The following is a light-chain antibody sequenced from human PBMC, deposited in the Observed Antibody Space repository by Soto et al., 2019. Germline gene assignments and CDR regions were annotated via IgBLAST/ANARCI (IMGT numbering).Light chain of an antibody. V-gene: IGKV1-39*01. Sequence: DIQMTQSPSSLSASVGDRVNITCRASQSISNYLNWYQQKPGKAPKLLIYAPSTLQSGVPSRFSGSGSGTDFTLTISSLQPEDFATYFCQQNYITPWAFGQGTKVEIK. CDR1: QSISNY. J-gene: IGKJ1*01. CDR3: QQNYITPWA. CDR2: APS.